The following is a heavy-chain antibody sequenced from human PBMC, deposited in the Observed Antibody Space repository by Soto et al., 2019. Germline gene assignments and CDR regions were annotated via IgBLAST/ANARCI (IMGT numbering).Heavy chain of an antibody. V-gene: IGHV1-3*01. CDR3: AREVLRGYNWKPGIDY. D-gene: IGHD1-20*01. Sequence: QVQLVQSGAEVKKPGASVKVSCKASGYTFTSYAMHWVRQAPGQRLEWMGWINAGNGNTKYSQKFQGRVTITRDTSASTAYMELSSLRSEDTAVYYCAREVLRGYNWKPGIDYWGQGTLVTVSS. CDR1: GYTFTSYA. J-gene: IGHJ4*02. CDR2: INAGNGNT.